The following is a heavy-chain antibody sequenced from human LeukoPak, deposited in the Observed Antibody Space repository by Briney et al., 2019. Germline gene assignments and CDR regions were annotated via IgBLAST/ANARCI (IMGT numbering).Heavy chain of an antibody. D-gene: IGHD2-2*01. CDR1: GGSFSDYF. CDR3: ARVLGIAVVPGATEDNYFDP. CDR2: INQSGDT. Sequence: KPSETLSLTCGVYGGSFSDYFWTWIRQSPAKGLEWIGEINQSGDTDYNPSLKSRANISIDTSRSQFSPTLNSVTAADTAIYYCARVLGIAVVPGATEDNYFDPWGQGTQVTVSS. J-gene: IGHJ5*02. V-gene: IGHV4-34*01.